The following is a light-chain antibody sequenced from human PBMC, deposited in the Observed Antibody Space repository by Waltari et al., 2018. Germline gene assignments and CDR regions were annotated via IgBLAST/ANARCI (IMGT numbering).Light chain of an antibody. CDR3: MQSIHWPWT. CDR1: QSLVHRDGNSY. Sequence: DVVMTQSPLSLPVPLGQPASISCKSSQSLVHRDGNSYLNWFPQRPGQSPRRLIYKVSNRDSGVPDRFSGSGSGTDFTLKISRVEAEDVGVYYCMQSIHWPWTFGQGTKVEIK. V-gene: IGKV2-30*02. CDR2: KVS. J-gene: IGKJ1*01.